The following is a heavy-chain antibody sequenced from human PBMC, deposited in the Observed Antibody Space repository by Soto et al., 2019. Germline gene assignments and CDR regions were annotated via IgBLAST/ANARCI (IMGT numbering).Heavy chain of an antibody. V-gene: IGHV3-23*01. CDR2: ISGSGGSI. D-gene: IGHD2-15*01. J-gene: IGHJ6*02. CDR1: GFTFSSYA. Sequence: GGSLRLSCAASGFTFSSYAMSWVRQAPGKGLEWVSAISGSGGSIYYADSVKGRFTISRDNSKNTLYLQMNSLRAEDTAVYYCAKGGYCSGGSCYYYYGMDVWGQGTTVTVSS. CDR3: AKGGYCSGGSCYYYYGMDV.